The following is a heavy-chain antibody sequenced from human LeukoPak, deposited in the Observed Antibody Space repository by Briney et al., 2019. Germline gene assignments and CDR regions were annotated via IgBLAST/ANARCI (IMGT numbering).Heavy chain of an antibody. CDR3: TSWGDTTAEYFQR. Sequence: GGSLRLSCVVSGFTFNRCWMNWVRQAPGKGLEWVAHINPDGRDTYYVDSVKGRFTISRDNAQNSMYLQMNSLRVEDTAVYYCTSWGDTTAEYFQRWGQGTPVTVSS. D-gene: IGHD2-21*02. V-gene: IGHV3-7*01. CDR1: GFTFNRCW. J-gene: IGHJ1*01. CDR2: INPDGRDT.